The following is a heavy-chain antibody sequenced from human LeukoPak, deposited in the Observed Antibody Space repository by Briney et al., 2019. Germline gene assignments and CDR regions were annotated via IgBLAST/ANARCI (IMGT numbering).Heavy chain of an antibody. D-gene: IGHD3-22*01. CDR1: GGSFSGYY. J-gene: IGHJ3*02. CDR2: INHSGST. CDR3: ARETHYYDSSGSLNDAFDI. Sequence: SETLSLTCAVYGGSFSGYYWSWIRQPPGKGLEWIREINHSGSTNYNPSLKSRVTISVDTSKNQFSLKLSSVTAADTAVYYCARETHYYDSSGSLNDAFDIWGQGTMVTVSS. V-gene: IGHV4-34*01.